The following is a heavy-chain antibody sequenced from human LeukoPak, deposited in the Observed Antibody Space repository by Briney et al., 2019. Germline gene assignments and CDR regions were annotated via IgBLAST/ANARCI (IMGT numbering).Heavy chain of an antibody. Sequence: PSETLSLTCTVSGGSISSYYWSWIRQPAGKGLEWIGRIYTSGSTNYNPSLKSRVTMSVDTSKNQFSLKLNSVTAADTAVYFCARRAYSTAYWKHFDSWGQGTLVTVSS. CDR2: IYTSGST. CDR3: ARRAYSTAYWKHFDS. CDR1: GGSISSYY. D-gene: IGHD1-1*01. J-gene: IGHJ4*02. V-gene: IGHV4-4*07.